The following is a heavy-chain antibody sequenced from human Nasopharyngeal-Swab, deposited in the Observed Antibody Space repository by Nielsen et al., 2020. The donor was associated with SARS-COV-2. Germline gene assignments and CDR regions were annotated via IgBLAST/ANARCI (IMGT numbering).Heavy chain of an antibody. CDR3: VRDAEMATIINGPAEFDY. J-gene: IGHJ4*02. CDR1: GFTFSNYW. V-gene: IGHV3-7*01. CDR2: IKQDGSGE. Sequence: GGSLRLSCAASGFTFSNYWMSWVRQAPGKGLEWVANIKQDGSGEYYLDSVKGRFTISRDNTNNSLYLQMNSLRAEDTAVYYCVRDAEMATIINGPAEFDYWGQGSLVTVSS. D-gene: IGHD5-24*01.